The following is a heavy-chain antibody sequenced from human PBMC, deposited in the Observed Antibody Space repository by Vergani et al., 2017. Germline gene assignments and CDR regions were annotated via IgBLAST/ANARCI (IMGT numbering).Heavy chain of an antibody. D-gene: IGHD3-22*01. V-gene: IGHV3-23*01. CDR2: ISSDGGST. Sequence: EVQLLESGGGLVQPGVSLRLFCAASGFTFCTYAMTWLPQAPGKGLEWVSTISSDGGSTYYADSVKGRFTITRDNSKNTLSLQMNSLTAEDTAMYYCAGRQGTSAYYYGGFDYWGQGILVTVSS. J-gene: IGHJ4*02. CDR1: GFTFCTYA. CDR3: AGRQGTSAYYYGGFDY.